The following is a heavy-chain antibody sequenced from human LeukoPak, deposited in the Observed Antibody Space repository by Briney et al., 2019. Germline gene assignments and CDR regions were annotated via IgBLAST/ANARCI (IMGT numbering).Heavy chain of an antibody. Sequence: PGGSLSLSCAASGVTFDDYAMHWIRQAPGKGLEWVSSISWNSGTIGYADSVKGRFTISRDNAKNSLYLQMNSLRPEDTALYYCAKDVDSTWGSIDYWGQGILVTVSS. V-gene: IGHV3-9*01. CDR3: AKDVDSTWGSIDY. J-gene: IGHJ4*02. CDR1: GVTFDDYA. D-gene: IGHD3-16*01. CDR2: ISWNSGTI.